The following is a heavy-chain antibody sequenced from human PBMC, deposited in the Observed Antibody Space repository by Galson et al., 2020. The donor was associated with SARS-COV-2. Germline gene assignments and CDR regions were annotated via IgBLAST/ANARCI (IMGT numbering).Heavy chain of an antibody. CDR2: INPNSGGT. J-gene: IGHJ3*02. D-gene: IGHD3-22*01. Sequence: ASVKVSCKASGYTFTGYYMHWVRQAPGQGLEWMGWINPNSGGTNYAQKFQGWVTMTRDTSISTAYMELSRLRSDDTAVYYCAREGPHSRDSSGYYDAFDIWGQGTMVTVSS. V-gene: IGHV1-2*04. CDR3: AREGPHSRDSSGYYDAFDI. CDR1: GYTFTGYY.